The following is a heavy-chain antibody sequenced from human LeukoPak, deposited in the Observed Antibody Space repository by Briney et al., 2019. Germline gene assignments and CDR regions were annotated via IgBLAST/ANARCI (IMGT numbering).Heavy chain of an antibody. CDR1: GGSISSYY. J-gene: IGHJ6*03. D-gene: IGHD1-1*01. CDR2: IYYSGST. V-gene: IGHV4-59*01. Sequence: PSETLSLTCTVSGGSISSYYWSWIRQPPGKGLEWIGYIYYSGSTNYNPSLKSRVTISVDTSKNQFSLKLSSVTAADTAVYYCARVRGHDGSYYYYYYMDVWGKGTTVTVSS. CDR3: ARVRGHDGSYYYYYYMDV.